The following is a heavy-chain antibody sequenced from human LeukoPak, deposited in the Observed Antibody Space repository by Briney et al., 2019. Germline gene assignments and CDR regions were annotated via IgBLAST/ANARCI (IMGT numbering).Heavy chain of an antibody. V-gene: IGHV3-23*02. CDR1: GLTFSSSW. CDR3: AKSVYYYDSSGYLY. Sequence: GGSLRLSCAVSGLTFSSSWMDWVRQAPGKGLEWVSAISGSGGTTYYGDSVKGRFTISRDNSKNTLSLQMNSLRAEDTAVYYCAKSVYYYDSSGYLYWGQGTLVTVSS. CDR2: ISGSGGTT. D-gene: IGHD3-22*01. J-gene: IGHJ4*02.